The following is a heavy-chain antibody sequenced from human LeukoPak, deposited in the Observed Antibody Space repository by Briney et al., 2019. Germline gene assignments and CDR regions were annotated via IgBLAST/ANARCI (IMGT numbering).Heavy chain of an antibody. CDR2: IHHSGST. CDR1: GYSISSGYY. Sequence: SETLSLTCAVSGYSISSGYYWGWIRQPPGKGLEWIGSIHHSGSTYYNPSLKSRVTISVDTSKNQFSLKLSSVTAADTAVYYCAREKRSGGFPFDYWGQGTLVTVSS. J-gene: IGHJ4*02. V-gene: IGHV4-38-2*02. CDR3: AREKRSGGFPFDY. D-gene: IGHD6-25*01.